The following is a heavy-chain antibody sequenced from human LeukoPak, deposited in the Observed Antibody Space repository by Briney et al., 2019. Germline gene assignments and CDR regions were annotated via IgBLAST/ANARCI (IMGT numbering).Heavy chain of an antibody. J-gene: IGHJ6*02. V-gene: IGHV4-4*02. CDR2: IYHSGST. CDR3: AGGEMAKYYYGMDV. Sequence: SGTLSLTCAVSGGSISSSNWWSWVRPPPGKGLEWIGEIYHSGSTNYNPSLKCRVTISVDKSKNQFSLKLSSVTAADTAVYYCAGGEMAKYYYGMDVWGQGTTVTVSS. CDR1: GGSISSSNW. D-gene: IGHD5-24*01.